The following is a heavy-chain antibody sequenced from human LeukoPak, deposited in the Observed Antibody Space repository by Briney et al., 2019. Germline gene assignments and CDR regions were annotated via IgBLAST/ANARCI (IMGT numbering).Heavy chain of an antibody. CDR1: GFTFSNSG. CDR2: ISGSGGTT. J-gene: IGHJ4*02. CDR3: ARLYSNYADY. Sequence: GGSLRLSCGASGFTFSNSGMSWVRQAPGKGLEWVSAISGSGGTTYYVDSVKGRFTISRDNSKNTLYLQMNSLRAEDTAVYYCARLYSNYADYWGQGTLVTVSS. V-gene: IGHV3-23*01. D-gene: IGHD4-11*01.